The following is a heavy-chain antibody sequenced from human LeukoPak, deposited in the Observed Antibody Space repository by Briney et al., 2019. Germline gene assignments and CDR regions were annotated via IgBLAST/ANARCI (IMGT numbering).Heavy chain of an antibody. V-gene: IGHV4-59*01. CDR2: IYYSGST. D-gene: IGHD4-17*01. CDR3: ARYGKIYGDYDNYFDY. Sequence: KPSETLSLTCTVSGGAISSYYWSWIRQPPGKGLEWIGDIYYSGSTNYNPSLKSRVTISVDTSKNQFSLKLSSVTAADTAVYYCARYGKIYGDYDNYFDYWGQGTLVTVSS. CDR1: GGAISSYY. J-gene: IGHJ4*02.